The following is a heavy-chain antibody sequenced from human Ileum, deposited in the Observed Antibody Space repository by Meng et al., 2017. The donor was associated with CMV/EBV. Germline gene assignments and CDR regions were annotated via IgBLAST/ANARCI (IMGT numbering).Heavy chain of an antibody. D-gene: IGHD3-22*01. V-gene: IGHV3-66*02. CDR3: ASFKHQMIGGIYWYLDL. Sequence: GESLKISCAASEFTVTKNDMSWVRQAPGKGLEWISIIYRDGATYYADSMRGRFIISRDNSKNTLFLQMNSLRVEDTAVYYCASFKHQMIGGIYWYLDLWGRGTVVTVSS. J-gene: IGHJ2*01. CDR2: IYRDGAT. CDR1: EFTVTKND.